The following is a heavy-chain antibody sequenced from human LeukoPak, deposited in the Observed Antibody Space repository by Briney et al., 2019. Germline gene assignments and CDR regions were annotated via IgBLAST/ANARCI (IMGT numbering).Heavy chain of an antibody. D-gene: IGHD3-10*01. CDR1: GGSFSGYY. V-gene: IGHV4-34*01. CDR2: INHSGST. J-gene: IGHJ5*02. CDR3: ARVRGDYYGSGIGNWFDP. Sequence: SETLSLTCAVYGGSFSGYYWSWIRQPPGKGLEWIGEINHSGSTNYNPSLKSRVTISVDTSKNQFSLKLSSVTAADTAAYYCARVRGDYYGSGIGNWFDPWGQGTLVTVSS.